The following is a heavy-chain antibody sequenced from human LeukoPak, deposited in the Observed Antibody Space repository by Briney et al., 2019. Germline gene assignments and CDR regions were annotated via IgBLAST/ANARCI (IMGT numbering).Heavy chain of an antibody. CDR3: IRGGIQVSGIDAFDI. CDR1: GFTFSSYD. J-gene: IGHJ3*02. Sequence: GRSLRLSCAASGFTFSSYDMHWVRHAPGRGLEWVSAIGIAGDTYYPDSVQGRFTISRENAKNSMYLQMNSLKDGDTAVYYCIRGGIQVSGIDAFDIWGQGTMVTVSS. V-gene: IGHV3-13*01. D-gene: IGHD5/OR15-5a*01. CDR2: IGIAGDT.